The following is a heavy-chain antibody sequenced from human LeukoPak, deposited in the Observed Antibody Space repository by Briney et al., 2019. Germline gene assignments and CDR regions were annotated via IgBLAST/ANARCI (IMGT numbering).Heavy chain of an antibody. J-gene: IGHJ4*02. CDR1: GFSFSSYA. V-gene: IGHV3-23*01. CDR3: ANLYSSSFRSFDY. Sequence: GGSLRLSCAASGFSFSSYAMRWVRQAPGKGLEWVSTITGSGGSTYYADSVKGRVTISRDNFKNTLYLQMNSLRAEDTAVYYCANLYSSSFRSFDYWGQGTLVSVSS. D-gene: IGHD6-6*01. CDR2: ITGSGGST.